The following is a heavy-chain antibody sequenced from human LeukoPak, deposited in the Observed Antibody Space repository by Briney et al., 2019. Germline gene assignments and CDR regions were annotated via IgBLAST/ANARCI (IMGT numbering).Heavy chain of an antibody. Sequence: GGSLRLSCAASRFTFSGYDMNWVRQAPGKGLEWVSYISSSGSSIYYADSVKGRFTISRDNAKNTLYLQMNSLRVEDPAIYYCAKRGYDVLTGYIGRWFLDISGRGSQLTVS. D-gene: IGHD3-9*01. CDR2: ISSSGSSI. CDR1: RFTFSGYD. CDR3: AKRGYDVLTGYIGRWFLDI. J-gene: IGHJ2*01. V-gene: IGHV3-48*03.